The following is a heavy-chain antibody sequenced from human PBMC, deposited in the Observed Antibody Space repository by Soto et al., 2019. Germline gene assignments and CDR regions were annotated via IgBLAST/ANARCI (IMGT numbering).Heavy chain of an antibody. J-gene: IGHJ6*02. CDR2: INHSGST. CDR3: ARGGGLRYCDGYYYYYGMDV. CDR1: GGSFSGYS. V-gene: IGHV4-34*01. D-gene: IGHD3-9*01. Sequence: PSETLSLTCAVYGGSFSGYSWSWIRQPPGKGLEWIGEINHSGSTNYNPSLKGRVTISGDTSKNQFSLKLSSVTAADTAVYYCARGGGLRYCDGYYYYYGMDVWGQGTTVTVSS.